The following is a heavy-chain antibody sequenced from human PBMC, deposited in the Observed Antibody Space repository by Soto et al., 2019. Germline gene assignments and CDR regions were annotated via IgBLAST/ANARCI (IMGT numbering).Heavy chain of an antibody. D-gene: IGHD3-9*01. J-gene: IGHJ4*02. CDR3: ARILSEKGSVYYFLSGDPGGRYFDY. V-gene: IGHV1-3*01. Sequence: ASVKVSCKASGYTFTSYAMHWVRQAPGQRLEWMGWINAGNGNTKYSQKFQGRVTITRDTSASTAYMELSSLRSEDTAVYYCARILSEKGSVYYFLSGDPGGRYFDYRAQRTLVPVSA. CDR2: INAGNGNT. CDR1: GYTFTSYA.